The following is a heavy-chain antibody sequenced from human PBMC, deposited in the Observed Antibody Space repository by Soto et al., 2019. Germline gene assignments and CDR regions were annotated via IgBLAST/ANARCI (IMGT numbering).Heavy chain of an antibody. D-gene: IGHD3-22*01. J-gene: IGHJ5*02. V-gene: IGHV4-34*01. CDR3: ARAYISGYYFRLDP. Sequence: SEALSLTCAVYGGSFIGYYWSWILQPPGKGLEWIGEINHSGSTNYNPSLKSRVTISVDTSKNQFSLKLSSVTAADTAVYYCARAYISGYYFRLDPWGQGTLVTVSS. CDR1: GGSFIGYY. CDR2: INHSGST.